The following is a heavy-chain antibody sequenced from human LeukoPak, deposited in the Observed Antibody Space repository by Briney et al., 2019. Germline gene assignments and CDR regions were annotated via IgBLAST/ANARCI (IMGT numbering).Heavy chain of an antibody. Sequence: PSETLSLTCTVSGGSISSYYWSWIRQPPGKGLEWIGYIYYSGSTNYNPSLKSRVTISVDTSKNQFSLKLSSVTAADTAVYYCARDLGSSSSNNWFDPWGQGTLVTVSS. CDR3: ARDLGSSSSNNWFDP. J-gene: IGHJ5*02. CDR1: GGSISSYY. D-gene: IGHD6-6*01. CDR2: IYYSGST. V-gene: IGHV4-59*01.